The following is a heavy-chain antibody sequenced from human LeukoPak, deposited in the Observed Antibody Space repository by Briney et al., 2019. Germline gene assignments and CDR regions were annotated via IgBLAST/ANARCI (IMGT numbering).Heavy chain of an antibody. Sequence: GGSLRLSCAASGFTLRGYGMHWVRQAPGKGLEWVGFIRSKAYGGTTEYAASVKGRFTISRDDSKSIAYLQMNSLKTEDTAVYYCTRAWPPYGSGHSTDYWGQGTLVTVSS. CDR3: TRAWPPYGSGHSTDY. CDR2: IRSKAYGGTT. CDR1: GFTLRGYG. D-gene: IGHD3-10*01. V-gene: IGHV3-49*04. J-gene: IGHJ4*02.